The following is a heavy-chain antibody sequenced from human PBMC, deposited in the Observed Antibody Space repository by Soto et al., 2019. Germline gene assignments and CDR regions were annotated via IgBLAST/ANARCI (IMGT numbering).Heavy chain of an antibody. J-gene: IGHJ4*02. CDR2: ISGYNANT. V-gene: IGHV1-18*04. CDR3: ARDFYPLAYYFDY. CDR1: GYTFTNHG. Sequence: QVQRVQSGPEVKKPGASVKVSCKASGYTFTNHGISWVRQAPGQGLEWVGWISGYNANTKYAQKFQGRGTMSTGTCTNTAYMELRSLRSDDTAVYYCARDFYPLAYYFDYWGQGTMVTVSS.